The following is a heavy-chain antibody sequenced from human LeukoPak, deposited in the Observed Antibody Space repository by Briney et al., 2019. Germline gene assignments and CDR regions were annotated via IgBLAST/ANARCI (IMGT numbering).Heavy chain of an antibody. D-gene: IGHD1-26*01. CDR1: GFTFSSYA. Sequence: GGSLRLSCAASGFTFSSYAMSWVRQAPGKGLEWVSAISGSGGSTYYADSVKGRFTISRDNSKNTLYLQMNSLRAEDTAVYYCARDGKGVYYFDYWGQGTLVTVSS. V-gene: IGHV3-23*01. CDR2: ISGSGGST. J-gene: IGHJ4*02. CDR3: ARDGKGVYYFDY.